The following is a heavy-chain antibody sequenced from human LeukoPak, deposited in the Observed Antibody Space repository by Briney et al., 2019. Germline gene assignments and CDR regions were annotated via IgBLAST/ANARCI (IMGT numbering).Heavy chain of an antibody. CDR3: IRYSTSDFDY. V-gene: IGHV3-15*01. D-gene: IGHD6-13*01. Sequence: GGSLRLSCAASGFTVSSNYMSWVRQAPGKGLEWVGRIKSKTDGGTTDYAAPVKGRFTISRDDSKNTLFLQMNSLKTEDTAVYYCIRYSTSDFDYWGQGTLVTVSS. CDR2: IKSKTDGGTT. CDR1: GFTVSSNY. J-gene: IGHJ4*02.